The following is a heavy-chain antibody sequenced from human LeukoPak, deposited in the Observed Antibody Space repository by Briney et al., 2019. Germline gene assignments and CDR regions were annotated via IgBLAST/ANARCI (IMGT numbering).Heavy chain of an antibody. D-gene: IGHD3-22*01. J-gene: IGHJ4*02. V-gene: IGHV4-34*01. Sequence: SETLSLTCAVYGGSFSGYYGSWIRHPPGEGREGVGEINHSGSANYNPSLKSRVTISVDTSKNQFSLKLSSVTAADTAVYYCARVGVYYGDFDYWGQGTLVTVSS. CDR3: ARVGVYYGDFDY. CDR1: GGSFSGYY. CDR2: INHSGSA.